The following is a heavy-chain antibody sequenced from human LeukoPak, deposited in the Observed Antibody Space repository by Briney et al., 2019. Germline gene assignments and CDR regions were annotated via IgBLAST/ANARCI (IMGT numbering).Heavy chain of an antibody. CDR1: GYTFTSYD. D-gene: IGHD1-26*01. Sequence: ASVKVSCKASGYTFTSYDINWVRQATGQGLEWMGWMNPNSGNTGYAQKLQGRVTMTTDTSTSTAYMELRSLRSDDTAVYYCARVPIVGATYYYYYMDVWGKGTTVTISS. CDR3: ARVPIVGATYYYYYMDV. CDR2: MNPNSGNT. J-gene: IGHJ6*03. V-gene: IGHV1-8*01.